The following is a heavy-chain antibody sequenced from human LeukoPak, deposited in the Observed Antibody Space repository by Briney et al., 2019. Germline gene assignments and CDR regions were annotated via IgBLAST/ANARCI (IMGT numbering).Heavy chain of an antibody. V-gene: IGHV3-11*01. Sequence: GGSLRLSCAASGFTFSDYYMSWIRQAPGKGLEWVSYISSSGNTIYYADSVKGRFTISRDNAKKSLYLQMNSLRAEDTAVYYCARRRDGYNPFDYWGQGTLVTVSS. D-gene: IGHD5-24*01. CDR1: GFTFSDYY. J-gene: IGHJ4*02. CDR2: ISSSGNTI. CDR3: ARRRDGYNPFDY.